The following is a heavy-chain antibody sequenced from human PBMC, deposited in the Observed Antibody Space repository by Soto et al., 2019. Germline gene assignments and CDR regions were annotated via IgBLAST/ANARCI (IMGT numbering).Heavy chain of an antibody. CDR1: GFTFSSYA. CDR2: ISYDGSNK. D-gene: IGHD3-9*01. Sequence: PVGSLRLSCAASGFTFSSYAMHWVRQAPGKGLEWVAVISYDGSNKYYADSVKGRFTISRDNSKNTLYLQMNSLRAEDTAVYYCARDRYFDWLLVYWGQGTLVTVSS. J-gene: IGHJ4*02. CDR3: ARDRYFDWLLVY. V-gene: IGHV3-30-3*01.